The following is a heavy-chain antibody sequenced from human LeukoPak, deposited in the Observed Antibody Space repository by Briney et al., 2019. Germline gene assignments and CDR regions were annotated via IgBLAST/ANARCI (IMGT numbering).Heavy chain of an antibody. J-gene: IGHJ4*02. CDR1: GFSVNNYY. CDR2: IYGGGST. Sequence: GGSLRLSCAASGFSVNNYYMNWVRQAPGKGLEWVSVIYGGGSTYYADSVKGRFTISRDNSKNTLYLQMNSLRAEDTAVYYCAKAQAEARVFDYWGQGTLVTVSS. CDR3: AKAQAEARVFDY. D-gene: IGHD6-19*01. V-gene: IGHV3-53*01.